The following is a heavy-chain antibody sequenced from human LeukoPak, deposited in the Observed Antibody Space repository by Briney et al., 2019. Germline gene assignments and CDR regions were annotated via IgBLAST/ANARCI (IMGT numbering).Heavy chain of an antibody. CDR2: ISGSGGST. J-gene: IGHJ4*02. CDR1: GFTFSSYA. D-gene: IGHD4-17*01. CDR3: AKLRDGDPVGYFDY. V-gene: IGHV3-23*01. Sequence: PRGSLRLSCAASGFTFSSYAMSWVRQAPGKGLEWVSAISGSGGSTYYADSVKGRFTISRDNSKNTLYLQMNSLRAEDTAVYYCAKLRDGDPVGYFDYWGQGTLATVSS.